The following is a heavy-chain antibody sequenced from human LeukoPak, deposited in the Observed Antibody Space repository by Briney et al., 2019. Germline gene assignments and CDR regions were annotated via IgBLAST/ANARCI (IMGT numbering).Heavy chain of an antibody. V-gene: IGHV3-30*04. Sequence: GGSLRLSCAASGFTFGSHAVHWVRQAPGKGLEWVAVISNDGNNKYYGDSVKGRFTISRDNSKNTLYLLMNSLRADDTAVYYYARGQYCSGTSCYTYYYYYNMDVWGQGTTVTVSS. CDR3: ARGQYCSGTSCYTYYYYYNMDV. D-gene: IGHD2-2*02. CDR1: GFTFGSHA. CDR2: ISNDGNNK. J-gene: IGHJ6*02.